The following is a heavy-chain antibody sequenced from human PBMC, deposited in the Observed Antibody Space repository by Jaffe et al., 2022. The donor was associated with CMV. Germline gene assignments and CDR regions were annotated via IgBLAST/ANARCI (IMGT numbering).Heavy chain of an antibody. CDR2: TRNKANSYTT. Sequence: EVQLVESGGGLVQPGGSLRLSCAASGFTFSDHYMDWVRQAPGKGLEWVGRTRNKANSYTTEYAASVKGRFTISRDDSKNSLYLQMNSLKTEDTAVYYCARGVASYWDYWGQGTLVTVSS. V-gene: IGHV3-72*01. J-gene: IGHJ4*02. CDR3: ARGVASYWDY. CDR1: GFTFSDHY. D-gene: IGHD2-15*01.